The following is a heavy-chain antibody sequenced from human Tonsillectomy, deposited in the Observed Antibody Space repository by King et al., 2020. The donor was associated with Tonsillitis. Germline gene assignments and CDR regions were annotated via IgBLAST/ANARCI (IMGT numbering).Heavy chain of an antibody. Sequence: VQLQESGPGLVKPSETLSLTCTVSGGSVSSGSYYWSWIRQPPGKGLEWIGYIYYSGSTNYNPSLKSRVTISVDTSKNQFSLKLSSVTAADPAVYYCASLYCSGGSCFPYYWGQGTLVTVSS. D-gene: IGHD2-15*01. CDR2: IYYSGST. CDR3: ASLYCSGGSCFPYY. V-gene: IGHV4-61*01. J-gene: IGHJ4*02. CDR1: GGSVSSGSYY.